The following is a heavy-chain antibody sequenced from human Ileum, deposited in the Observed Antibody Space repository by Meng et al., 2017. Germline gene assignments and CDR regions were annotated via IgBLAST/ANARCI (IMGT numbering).Heavy chain of an antibody. V-gene: IGHV3-23*01. J-gene: IGHJ4*02. Sequence: GGSLRLSCVASGFTSTTPELTFSNYHISWVRQGPGKGPEWISAIRGGTLNTYYADSVKGRFVVSRDNSENTVYLQMNSLREEDTAVYYCATMEWVQLPPYWGQGTPVTVSS. CDR3: ATMEWVQLPPY. D-gene: IGHD3-3*01. CDR2: IRGGTLNT. CDR1: GFTSTTPELTFSNYH.